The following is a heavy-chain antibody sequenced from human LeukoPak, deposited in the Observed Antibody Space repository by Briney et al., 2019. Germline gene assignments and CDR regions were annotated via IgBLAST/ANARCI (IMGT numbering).Heavy chain of an antibody. CDR1: GFTFSSYR. CDR3: TRGTPEYSSSWYDY. V-gene: IGHV3-74*01. CDR2: INSDGSST. Sequence: GGSLRLSCAASGFTFSSYRMHWVRQAPGKGLVWVSLINSDGSSTSSADSVKGRFTISRDNAKNTMYLQMNSLRAEDTAVYYCTRGTPEYSSSWYDYWGQGTLVTVSS. D-gene: IGHD6-13*01. J-gene: IGHJ4*02.